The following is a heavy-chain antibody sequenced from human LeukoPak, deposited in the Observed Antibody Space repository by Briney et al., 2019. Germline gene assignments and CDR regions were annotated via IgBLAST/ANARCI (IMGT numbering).Heavy chain of an antibody. CDR3: ARTTKEFDILTVYYFDY. CDR2: ISSSSSYI. Sequence: GRSLSSFCAASGFTVSIYTMKWVRQDPGKGMEWVSSISSSSSYIYYADSVKGRFTISRDKSKNTLSLQMNSLRAVDTAVYYCARTTKEFDILTVYYFDYWGQGTLVTVSS. J-gene: IGHJ4*02. V-gene: IGHV3-21*04. D-gene: IGHD3-9*01. CDR1: GFTVSIYT.